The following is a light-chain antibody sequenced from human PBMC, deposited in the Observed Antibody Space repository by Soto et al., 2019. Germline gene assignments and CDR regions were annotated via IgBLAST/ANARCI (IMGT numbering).Light chain of an antibody. J-gene: IGKJ1*01. V-gene: IGKV1-39*01. CDR1: QKISSF. CDR2: AAS. Sequence: DIQMTQSPSSLSASVGARVTITCRSRQKISSFLNWYQQRQGQVPKLLIYAASNFHTGVPSRFRSSGSGTNCALTISSLQPEEFTTYYCQKSHSAHPTFGPGTNVEI. CDR3: QKSHSAHPT.